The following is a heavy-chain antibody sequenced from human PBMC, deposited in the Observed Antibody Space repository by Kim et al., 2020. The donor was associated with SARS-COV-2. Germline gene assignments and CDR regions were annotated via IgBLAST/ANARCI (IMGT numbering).Heavy chain of an antibody. V-gene: IGHV3-11*05. Sequence: GGSLRLSCAASGFTFSDYYMSWIRQAPGKGLEWVSCISSSSSYTNYADSVKGRFTISRDNAKNSLYLQMNSLRAEDTAVYYCARDTAYSSSWYQIPMDVWGQGTTVTVSS. CDR2: ISSSSSYT. CDR1: GFTFSDYY. J-gene: IGHJ6*02. D-gene: IGHD6-13*01. CDR3: ARDTAYSSSWYQIPMDV.